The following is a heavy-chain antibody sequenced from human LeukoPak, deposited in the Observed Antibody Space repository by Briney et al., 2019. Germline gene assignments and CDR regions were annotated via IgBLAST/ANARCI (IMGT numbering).Heavy chain of an antibody. Sequence: EASVKVSCKASGGTFSSYAISWVRQAPGQGLEWMGRIIPIFGTANYAQKFQGRVTITTDESTSTAYMELSSLRSEDTAVYYCARGRFLEMATIGASYGFDYWGQGTLVTVSS. D-gene: IGHD5-24*01. V-gene: IGHV1-69*05. CDR3: ARGRFLEMATIGASYGFDY. CDR2: IIPIFGTA. CDR1: GGTFSSYA. J-gene: IGHJ4*02.